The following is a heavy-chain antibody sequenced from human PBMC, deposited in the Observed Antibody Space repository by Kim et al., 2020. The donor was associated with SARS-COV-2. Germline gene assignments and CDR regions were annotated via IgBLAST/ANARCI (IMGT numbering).Heavy chain of an antibody. D-gene: IGHD6-6*01. CDR3: TTDISPTVRGMDV. CDR1: GFTFTDER. V-gene: IGHV3-48*02. J-gene: IGHJ6*02. CDR2: ISFDANFI. Sequence: GGSLRLSCAAAGFTFTDERASWVRQAPGKGLEWLAFISFDANFIGYLDSVRGRFTISRDYGKNSVFLQMNTLRDEDTAIYYCTTDISPTVRGMDVWGQGTTVTVSS.